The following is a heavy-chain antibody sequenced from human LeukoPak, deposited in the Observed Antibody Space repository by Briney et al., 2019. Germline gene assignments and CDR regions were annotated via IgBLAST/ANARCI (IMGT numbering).Heavy chain of an antibody. CDR2: INHSGST. V-gene: IGHV4-34*01. J-gene: IGHJ6*03. CDR1: GGSFSGYY. CDR3: ARKRGYSYGSYYYYYMDV. Sequence: SETLSLTCAVYGGSFSGYYWSWIRQPPGKGLEWIGEINHSGSTNYNPSLKSRVTISVDTSKNQFSLKLSSVTAADTAVYYRARKRGYSYGSYYYYYMDVWGKGTTVTVSS. D-gene: IGHD5-18*01.